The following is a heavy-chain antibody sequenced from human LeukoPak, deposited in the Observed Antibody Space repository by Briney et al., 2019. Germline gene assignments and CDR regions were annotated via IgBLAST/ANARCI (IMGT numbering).Heavy chain of an antibody. CDR1: GFTFRRYS. CDR3: ARWDDYGDPGVDY. Sequence: PGGSLRLSCAASGFTFRRYSMNWVRRAPGKGLEGVSSISSSSYIYYADSVKGRFTISRDNAKNSLYLQMNSLRAEDTAVYYCARWDDYGDPGVDYWGQGTLVTVSS. J-gene: IGHJ4*02. CDR2: ISSSSYI. V-gene: IGHV3-21*01. D-gene: IGHD4-17*01.